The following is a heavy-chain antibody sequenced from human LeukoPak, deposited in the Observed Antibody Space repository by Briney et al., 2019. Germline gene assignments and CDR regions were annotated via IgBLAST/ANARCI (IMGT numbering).Heavy chain of an antibody. V-gene: IGHV4-59*01. J-gene: IGHJ3*02. Sequence: SETLSLTCTVSGGSIRSYFWSWLRQPPGKGLEWIGYIWDTEITDYNPSLKSRVTISLDTSKNHFSLKLRSVTAADTALYFCARGLVLATDDAFDIWGQGTLVTVSS. CDR1: GGSIRSYF. CDR3: ARGLVLATDDAFDI. CDR2: IWDTEIT. D-gene: IGHD5-12*01.